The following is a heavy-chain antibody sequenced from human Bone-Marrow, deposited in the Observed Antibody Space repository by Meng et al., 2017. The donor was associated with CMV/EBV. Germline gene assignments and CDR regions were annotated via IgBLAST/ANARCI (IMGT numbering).Heavy chain of an antibody. CDR2: IHYSGTT. J-gene: IGHJ4*02. CDR1: GGSIYNNSFY. CDR3: TRKRADLVLVPAEINF. Sequence: SETLSPTCTVSGGSIYNNSFYWGWVRQPPGKGLEWIGSIHYSGTTYYSPSLKSRVTISVDTSKNQFSLRPSSVAAADTAVYFCTRKRADLVLVPAEINFWGQGTLVTVSS. D-gene: IGHD2-2*01. V-gene: IGHV4-39*01.